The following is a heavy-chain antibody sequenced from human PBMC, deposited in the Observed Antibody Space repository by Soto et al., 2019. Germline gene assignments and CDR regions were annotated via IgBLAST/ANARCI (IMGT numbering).Heavy chain of an antibody. D-gene: IGHD6-19*01. CDR1: GFSLDTSGVG. V-gene: IGHV2-5*02. J-gene: IGHJ4*02. Sequence: QITLKESGPTLVKPTQTLTLTCTFSGFSLDTSGVGVGWIRQPPGKALEWLALIYWDHDKRFSPSLKGRPTINKNTHKNQVILTMTDMDPVGTPTYFCSHRIPVPGTFHYLGQGTLVTVSS. CDR3: SHRIPVPGTFHY. CDR2: IYWDHDK.